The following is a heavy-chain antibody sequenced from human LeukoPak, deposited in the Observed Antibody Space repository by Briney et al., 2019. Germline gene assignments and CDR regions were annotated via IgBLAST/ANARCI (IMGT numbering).Heavy chain of an antibody. D-gene: IGHD1-26*01. CDR1: GFTFSSYA. CDR3: AKSTRSGSYLEFGGDWFDP. J-gene: IGHJ5*02. Sequence: GGSLRLSCAASGFTFSSYAMSWVRQAPGKGLEWVSAISGSGGSTYYADSVKGRFTISRDNSKNTLYLQMNSLRAEDTAVYYCAKSTRSGSYLEFGGDWFDPWGQGTLVTVSS. V-gene: IGHV3-23*01. CDR2: ISGSGGST.